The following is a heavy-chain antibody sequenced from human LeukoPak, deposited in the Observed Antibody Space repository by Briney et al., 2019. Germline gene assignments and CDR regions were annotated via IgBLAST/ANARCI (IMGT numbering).Heavy chain of an antibody. J-gene: IGHJ4*02. CDR1: EFTVSRNY. CDR2: IFSNGDT. CDR3: TRDQMNY. V-gene: IGHV3-53*01. Sequence: GGSLRLSCTASEFTVSRNYMLWVRQAPGKGLEWVSLIFSNGDTHYADSVKGRFTISRDTSKNTVSLQTNSLRAEDTAMYYCTRDQMNYWGQGTLVTVSS. D-gene: IGHD5-24*01.